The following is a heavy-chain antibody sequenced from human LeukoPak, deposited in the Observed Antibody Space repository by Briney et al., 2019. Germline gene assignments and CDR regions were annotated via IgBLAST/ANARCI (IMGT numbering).Heavy chain of an antibody. Sequence: PGGSLRLSCAASGFTFSSYSMNWVRQAPGKGLEWVSYISSSSGTIYYADSVKGRFPISRDNAKNSLYLQMNSLRAEDTAVYYCARGRYDDGGDYWGQGTLVTVSS. CDR2: ISSSSGTI. CDR3: ARGRYDDGGDY. J-gene: IGHJ4*02. CDR1: GFTFSSYS. V-gene: IGHV3-48*04. D-gene: IGHD3-3*01.